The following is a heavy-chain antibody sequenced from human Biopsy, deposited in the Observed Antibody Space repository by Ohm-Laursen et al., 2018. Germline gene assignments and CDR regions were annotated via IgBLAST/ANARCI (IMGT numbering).Heavy chain of an antibody. J-gene: IGHJ2*01. CDR2: VFHSGLT. V-gene: IGHV4-59*01. CDR3: ARGYGGSSRYFDL. CDR1: GDDSIASYY. Sequence: SETLSLTCTVSGDDSIASYYWSWIRQSPEKGLEWIGFVFHSGLTSYHPSLRSRVSISVDSSKNQFYLNLSSLTPADTAAYFCARGYGGSSRYFDLWGRGTQVTVSS. D-gene: IGHD3-16*01.